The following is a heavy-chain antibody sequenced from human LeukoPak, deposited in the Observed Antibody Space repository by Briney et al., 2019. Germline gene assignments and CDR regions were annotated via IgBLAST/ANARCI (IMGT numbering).Heavy chain of an antibody. V-gene: IGHV4-39*07. J-gene: IGHJ6*03. Sequence: SETLSLTCTVSGGSISSSAYHWGWIRQPPGKGLEWIGSIHYSGSTYYNPSLKSRVTISVDTSKNQFSLKLSSVTAADTAVYYCAREGHSSGWYGYHYYMDVWGKGTTVTVSS. D-gene: IGHD6-19*01. CDR2: IHYSGST. CDR1: GGSISSSAYH. CDR3: AREGHSSGWYGYHYYMDV.